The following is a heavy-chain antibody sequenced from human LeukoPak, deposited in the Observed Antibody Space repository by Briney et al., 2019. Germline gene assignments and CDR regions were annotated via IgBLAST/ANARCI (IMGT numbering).Heavy chain of an antibody. J-gene: IGHJ4*02. Sequence: GGSLRLSCAASGFTFSSYSMNWVRQAPGKGLEWVSSISSSSSYIYYADSVKGRFTISRDNAKNSLYLQMNSLRAEDTAVYYCARDLSGVTGYTYGRGIDYWGQGTLVTVSS. D-gene: IGHD5-18*01. V-gene: IGHV3-21*01. CDR2: ISSSSSYI. CDR1: GFTFSSYS. CDR3: ARDLSGVTGYTYGRGIDY.